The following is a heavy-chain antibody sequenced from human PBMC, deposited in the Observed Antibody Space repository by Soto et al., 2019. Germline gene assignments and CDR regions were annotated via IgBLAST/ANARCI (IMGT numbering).Heavy chain of an antibody. CDR1: GFTFSDYY. D-gene: IGHD6-6*01. Sequence: QVQLVESGGGLVKPGGSLRLSCAASGFTFSDYYMSWIRQAPGQGLEWVSYISSSGSTIYYADSVKGRFTISRANANNSLYLQMISLRAEDTAVYYCARDSPCEISSEHYYDYYYMDVGGKGTTVAVCS. CDR2: ISSSGSTI. V-gene: IGHV3-11*01. CDR3: ARDSPCEISSEHYYDYYYMDV. J-gene: IGHJ6*03.